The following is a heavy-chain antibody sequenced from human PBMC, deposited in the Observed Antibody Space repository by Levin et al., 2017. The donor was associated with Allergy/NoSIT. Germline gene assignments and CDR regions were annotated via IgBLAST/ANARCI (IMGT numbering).Heavy chain of an antibody. J-gene: IGHJ3*02. Sequence: RAGGSLRLSCAASGLTVSRNYMSWVRQPPGKGLEWVSIIYSGGLTYYAESVKGRFTISRDNSKNTLYLQMNSLRAEDTAVYYCAMYSYGSLDIWGQGTMVTVSS. D-gene: IGHD5-18*01. V-gene: IGHV3-53*01. CDR3: AMYSYGSLDI. CDR1: GLTVSRNY. CDR2: IYSGGLT.